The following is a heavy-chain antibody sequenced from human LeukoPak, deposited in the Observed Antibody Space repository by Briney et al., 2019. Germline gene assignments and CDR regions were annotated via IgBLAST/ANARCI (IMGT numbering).Heavy chain of an antibody. CDR2: ISYDGRNK. V-gene: IGHV3-30*18. Sequence: GSLRLSCAASGFPFNNYGKHWVRQAPGKGLEWGAVISYDGRNKHYPDSVKGRFTISRDISTDTLWLQMDSLRTEDTAVYYCAKGPLRGTAAAIDYWGQGTLVTVSS. J-gene: IGHJ4*02. CDR3: AKGPLRGTAAAIDY. D-gene: IGHD2-2*01. CDR1: GFPFNNYG.